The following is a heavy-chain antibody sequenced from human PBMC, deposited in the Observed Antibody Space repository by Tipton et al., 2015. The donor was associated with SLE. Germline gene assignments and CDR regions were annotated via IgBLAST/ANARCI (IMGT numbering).Heavy chain of an antibody. J-gene: IGHJ1*01. CDR2: IYHSGST. Sequence: TLSLTCAVYGGSFSGYYWSWIRQPPGKGLEWIGYIYHSGSTYYNPSLKSRVTISVDTSKNQFSLKLSSVTAADTAVYYCARYGTYDGSRYFQHWGQGTLVTVSS. D-gene: IGHD1-26*01. CDR3: ARYGTYDGSRYFQH. CDR1: GGSFSGYY. V-gene: IGHV4-34*01.